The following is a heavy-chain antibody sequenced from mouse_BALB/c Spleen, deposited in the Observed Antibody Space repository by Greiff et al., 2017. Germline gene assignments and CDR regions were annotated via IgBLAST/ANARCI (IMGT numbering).Heavy chain of an antibody. V-gene: IGHV2-9*02. CDR2: IWAGGST. J-gene: IGHJ1*01. CDR1: GFSLTSYG. D-gene: IGHD1-1*01. Sequence: VKLMESGPGLVAPSQSLSITCTVSGFSLTSYGVHWVRQPPGKGLEWLGVIWAGGSTNYNSALMSRLSISKDNSKSQVFLKMNSLQTDDTAMYYCARGAGSSYYWYFDVWGAGTTVTVSS. CDR3: ARGAGSSYYWYFDV.